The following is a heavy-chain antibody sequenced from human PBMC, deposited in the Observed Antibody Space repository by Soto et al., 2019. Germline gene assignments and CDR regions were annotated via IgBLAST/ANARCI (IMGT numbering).Heavy chain of an antibody. D-gene: IGHD3-10*01. Sequence: ASVKVSCKASGYSFNTYDLNWVRQAPGQGLEWMGSINANTGNPTYAQGFTGRFAFSLDTSVSTGYLQIGSLKTEDTAVYYCARDPSGSGPNFDYWGQGTLVTVS. J-gene: IGHJ4*02. CDR2: INANTGNP. CDR3: ARDPSGSGPNFDY. V-gene: IGHV7-4-1*01. CDR1: GYSFNTYD.